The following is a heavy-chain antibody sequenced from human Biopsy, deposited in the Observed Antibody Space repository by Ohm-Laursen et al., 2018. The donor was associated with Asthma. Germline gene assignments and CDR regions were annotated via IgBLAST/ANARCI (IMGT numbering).Heavy chain of an antibody. CDR2: MYHSGSP. D-gene: IGHD3-22*01. CDR3: VRHQYSSSWSTFDY. CDR1: GRSITSSSYY. J-gene: IGHJ4*02. Sequence: GTLSLTCTVSGRSITSSSYYWGWIRQPPGKGMEWIGSMYHSGSPYYHPSLKSRATISVDTSKNQLSLKRSSVTAADTAVYFCVRHQYSSSWSTFDYWGQGALVTVSS. V-gene: IGHV4-39*01.